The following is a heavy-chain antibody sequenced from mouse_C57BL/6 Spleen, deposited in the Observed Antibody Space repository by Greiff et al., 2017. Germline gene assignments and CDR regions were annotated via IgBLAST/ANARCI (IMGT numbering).Heavy chain of an antibody. CDR1: GYSITSGYY. J-gene: IGHJ3*01. Sequence: VQLKESGPGLVKPSQSLSLTCSVTGYSITSGYYWNWIRQFPGNKLEWMGYISYDGSNNYNPSLKNRISITRDTSKNQFFLKLNSVTTEDTATYDCASYSNYEGFAYWGQGTLVTVSA. CDR2: ISYDGSN. V-gene: IGHV3-6*01. CDR3: ASYSNYEGFAY. D-gene: IGHD2-5*01.